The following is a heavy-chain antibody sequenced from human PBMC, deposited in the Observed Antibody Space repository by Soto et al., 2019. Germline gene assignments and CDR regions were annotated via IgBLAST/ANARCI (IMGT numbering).Heavy chain of an antibody. V-gene: IGHV4-31*03. CDR1: GGSIKAGGFY. CDR2: MSYTGST. J-gene: IGHJ3*02. Sequence: QMQLQQSGPGLVEPSQTLSLTCTVSGGSIKAGGFYWSWIRQHPGRGLEWIGFMSYTGSTYSNPSLKSRVTISVDTSKNRFSLNLTSVTAADTAVYYCARETLDYDLLTHSSSDDAFDIWGQGTLVSVSS. D-gene: IGHD3-9*01. CDR3: ARETLDYDLLTHSSSDDAFDI.